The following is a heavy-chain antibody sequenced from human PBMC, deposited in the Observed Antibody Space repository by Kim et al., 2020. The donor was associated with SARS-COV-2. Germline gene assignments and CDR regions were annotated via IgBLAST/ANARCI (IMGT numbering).Heavy chain of an antibody. V-gene: IGHV4-34*01. J-gene: IGHJ6*03. CDR3: ARSGYCSSTSCYGFYYYYMDV. D-gene: IGHD2-2*01. CDR1: GGSFSGYY. CDR2: INHSGST. Sequence: SETLSLTCAVYGGSFSGYYWSWIRQPPGKGLEWIGEINHSGSTNYNPSLKSRVTISVDTSKNQFSLKLSSVTAADTAVYYCARSGYCSSTSCYGFYYYYMDVWGKGTTVTVSS.